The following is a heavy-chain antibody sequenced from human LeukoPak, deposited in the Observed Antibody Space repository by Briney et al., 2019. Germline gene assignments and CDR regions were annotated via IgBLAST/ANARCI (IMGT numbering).Heavy chain of an antibody. Sequence: ASVKVSCKASGYTFTGYYMHWVRQAPGPGLGWMGWSNPNSGGTNYAQKFQGRVTLTRHTSISTAYMELSRLRSDDTAVYYRARDQGLGLWGMDVWGQGTTVTVSS. CDR1: GYTFTGYY. J-gene: IGHJ6*02. D-gene: IGHD6-19*01. CDR3: ARDQGLGLWGMDV. CDR2: SNPNSGGT. V-gene: IGHV1-2*02.